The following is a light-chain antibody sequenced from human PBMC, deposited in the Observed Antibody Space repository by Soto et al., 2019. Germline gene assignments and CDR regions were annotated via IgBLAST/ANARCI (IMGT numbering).Light chain of an antibody. J-gene: IGKJ5*01. Sequence: IQLTQYTSSLSASVGDRVAITCRASQGIRSYLAWYQQKPGEAPKLLISIASILQSGVPSRFSGSGSGTDFVLTISSLQPEDSATYYCQQLDSMPITFGQGTLLEIK. CDR3: QQLDSMPIT. CDR1: QGIRSY. V-gene: IGKV1-9*01. CDR2: IAS.